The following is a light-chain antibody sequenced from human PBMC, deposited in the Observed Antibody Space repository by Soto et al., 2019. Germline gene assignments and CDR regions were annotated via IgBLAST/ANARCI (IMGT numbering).Light chain of an antibody. J-gene: IGLJ2*01. CDR2: EVS. CDR3: CSYAGNSTRYVV. Sequence: QSALTQPASVSGSPGQSITISCTGTSSDVGSYNLVSWYQQHPGKAPKLMIYEVSKRPSGVSNRFSGSKSGNTASLTISGLQAEDEADYYCCSYAGNSTRYVVFGGGTKLTVL. CDR1: SSDVGSYNL. V-gene: IGLV2-23*02.